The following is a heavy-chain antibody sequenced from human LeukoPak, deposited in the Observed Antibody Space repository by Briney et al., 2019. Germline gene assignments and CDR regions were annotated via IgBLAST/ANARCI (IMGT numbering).Heavy chain of an antibody. V-gene: IGHV4-34*01. Sequence: SETLSPTCAVYGGSFSGYYWSWIRQPPGKGLEWIGEINHSGSTNYNPSLKSRVTISVDTSKNQFSLRLSSVTAADTAVYYCASGPSSSWYFYFQHWGQGTLVTVSS. D-gene: IGHD6-13*01. CDR2: INHSGST. CDR3: ASGPSSSWYFYFQH. J-gene: IGHJ1*01. CDR1: GGSFSGYY.